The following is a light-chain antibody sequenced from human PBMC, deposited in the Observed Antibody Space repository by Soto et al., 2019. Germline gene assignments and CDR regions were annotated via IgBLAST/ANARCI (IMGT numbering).Light chain of an antibody. CDR3: QQYNNWPPYT. CDR2: GAS. V-gene: IGKV3-15*01. Sequence: IGMTHSPATLSVSPGEGATLSWRASQTVSNNLAWYQQKPGQAPRLLIYGASTMATGIPARFSGSGSGTEFTLTISGLQSEDFAVYYCQQYNNWPPYTFGQGTRLEIK. CDR1: QTVSNN. J-gene: IGKJ5*01.